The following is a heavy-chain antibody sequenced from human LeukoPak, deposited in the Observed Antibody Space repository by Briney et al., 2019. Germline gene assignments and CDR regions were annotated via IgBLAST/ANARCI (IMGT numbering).Heavy chain of an antibody. J-gene: IGHJ4*02. D-gene: IGHD6-13*01. CDR3: ARSAFLVTAPGLYYFDY. V-gene: IGHV4-4*07. Sequence: SETLSLTCTVSGGSISCYYWSWIRQPAGKGLEWIGHIYNSGSTNYNPSLKGRVTMSVATSKNQFSLHLSSVTAADTAVYYCARSAFLVTAPGLYYFDYWGQGTLVAVSS. CDR2: IYNSGST. CDR1: GGSISCYY.